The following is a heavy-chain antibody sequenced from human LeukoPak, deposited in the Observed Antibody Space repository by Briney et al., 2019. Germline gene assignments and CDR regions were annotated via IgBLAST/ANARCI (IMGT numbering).Heavy chain of an antibody. CDR1: GGSISSYY. V-gene: IGHV4-59*01. J-gene: IGHJ4*02. CDR2: IYYSGGT. D-gene: IGHD1-26*01. CDR3: AREDSGSYYAEYYFDY. Sequence: SETLSLTCTVSGGSISSYYWSWIRQPPGKGLEWIGYIYYSGGTNYNPSLKSRVTISVDTSKNQFSLKLSSVTAADTAVYYCAREDSGSYYAEYYFDYWGQGTLVTVSS.